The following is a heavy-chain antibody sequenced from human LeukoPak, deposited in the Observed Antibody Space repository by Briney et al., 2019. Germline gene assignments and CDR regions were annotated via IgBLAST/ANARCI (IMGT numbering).Heavy chain of an antibody. Sequence: PSQTLSLTCTVSGGSISSGGYYWSWLRQHPGTGLEWVGYIYYSGSTYYNPSLKSRVTISVYTSKNQFSLKRRSVTAADTAVYYCARLATDYGDYHWYFDLWGRGTLVTVSS. V-gene: IGHV4-31*03. CDR3: ARLATDYGDYHWYFDL. J-gene: IGHJ2*01. CDR2: IYYSGST. D-gene: IGHD4-17*01. CDR1: GGSISSGGYY.